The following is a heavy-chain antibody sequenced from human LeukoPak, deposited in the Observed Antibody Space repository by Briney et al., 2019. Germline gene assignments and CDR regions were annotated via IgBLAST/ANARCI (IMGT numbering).Heavy chain of an antibody. D-gene: IGHD3-10*01. CDR2: INHSGST. CDR3: AKDPPKNYYGSGSYWGYFDY. J-gene: IGHJ4*02. V-gene: IGHV4-34*01. Sequence: KPSETLSLTCAVYGGSFSGYYWSWIRQPPGKGLEWIGEINHSGSTNYNPSLKSRVTISVDTSKNQFSLKLSSVTAADTAVYYCAKDPPKNYYGSGSYWGYFDYWGQGTLVTVSS. CDR1: GGSFSGYY.